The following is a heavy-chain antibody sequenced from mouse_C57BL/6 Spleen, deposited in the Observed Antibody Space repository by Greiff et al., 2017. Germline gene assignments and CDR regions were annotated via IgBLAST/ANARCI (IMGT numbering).Heavy chain of an antibody. CDR3: ARDDGYWDYFDY. J-gene: IGHJ2*01. V-gene: IGHV1-22*01. CDR2: INPNNGGT. D-gene: IGHD2-3*01. CDR1: GYTFTDYN. Sequence: VQLQQSGPELVKPGASVKMSCKASGYTFTDYNMHWVKQSHGKSLEWIGYINPNNGGTSYNQKFKGKATLTVNKSSRTAYMELRSLTSEDSAVYYCARDDGYWDYFDYWGQGTTLTVSS.